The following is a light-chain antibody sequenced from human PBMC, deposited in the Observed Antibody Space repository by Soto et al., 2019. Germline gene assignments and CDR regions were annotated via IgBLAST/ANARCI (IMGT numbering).Light chain of an antibody. J-gene: IGKJ5*01. CDR1: QTISSW. CDR3: QQAHPFPLT. V-gene: IGKV1-5*03. Sequence: IEITQSPATLSGAVGDRVRITCRASQTISSWLAWYQQKPGKAPQLLIYMASTLKSGVPSRFSGSGSGTHFTLTISSLQPEDFATYYCQQAHPFPLTFGQGTRLEI. CDR2: MAS.